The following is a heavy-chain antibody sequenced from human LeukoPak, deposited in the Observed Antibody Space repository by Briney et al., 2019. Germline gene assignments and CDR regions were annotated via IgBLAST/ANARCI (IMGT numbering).Heavy chain of an antibody. D-gene: IGHD6-19*01. J-gene: IGHJ6*02. CDR2: ISGSGGST. CDR1: GFTFSTYA. Sequence: GGSLRLSCAASGFTFSTYAMSWVRQAPGKGLEWVSAISGSGGSTYYEDSKKRRTTISRDNSKNSLYLQMNSLRAEDTAVYYCANVIIAGARLREDYYYGMDVWGQGTTVTVSS. V-gene: IGHV3-23*01. CDR3: ANVIIAGARLREDYYYGMDV.